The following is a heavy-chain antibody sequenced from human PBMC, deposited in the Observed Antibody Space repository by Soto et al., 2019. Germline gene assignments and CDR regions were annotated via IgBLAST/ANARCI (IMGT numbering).Heavy chain of an antibody. J-gene: IGHJ4*02. D-gene: IGHD3-22*01. CDR2: IKSKTDGGTT. Sequence: GGSLRLSCAASGFTFSNAWMNWVRQAPGKGLEWVGRIKSKTDGGTTDYAAPVKGRFTISRDDSKNTLYLEMNSLRAEDTVVYYCAKERYYDGSTYSTFDYWGQGTLVTVSS. V-gene: IGHV3-15*07. CDR3: AKERYYDGSTYSTFDY. CDR1: GFTFSNAW.